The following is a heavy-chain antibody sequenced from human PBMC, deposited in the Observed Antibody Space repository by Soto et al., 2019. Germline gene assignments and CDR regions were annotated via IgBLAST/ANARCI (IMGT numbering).Heavy chain of an antibody. D-gene: IGHD2-2*01. Sequence: GACPTLVNPTQTLTLTCTFSGFSLTTSGVGVGWIRQPPGKALEWLALIYWNDDKRYSPSLRGRLTITKDTSKNQVVLAMTNMDPVDTATYYCAHHTITPATNWFDPWGLGTLVTVSS. CDR3: AHHTITPATNWFDP. J-gene: IGHJ5*02. CDR2: IYWNDDK. CDR1: GFSLTTSGVG. V-gene: IGHV2-5*01.